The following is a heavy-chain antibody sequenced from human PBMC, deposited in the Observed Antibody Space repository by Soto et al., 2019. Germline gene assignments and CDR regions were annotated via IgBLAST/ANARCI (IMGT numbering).Heavy chain of an antibody. CDR2: ISYDGSNK. J-gene: IGHJ4*02. CDR1: GFTFSSYG. CDR3: AKEVSGLKLVPDY. V-gene: IGHV3-30*18. Sequence: PGGSLRLSCAASGFTFSSYGLPWVRQAPGKGLEWVAVISYDGSNKYYADSVKGRFTISRDNSKNTLYLQMNSLRAEDTAVYYCAKEVSGLKLVPDYWGQGTLVTVSS. D-gene: IGHD3-10*01.